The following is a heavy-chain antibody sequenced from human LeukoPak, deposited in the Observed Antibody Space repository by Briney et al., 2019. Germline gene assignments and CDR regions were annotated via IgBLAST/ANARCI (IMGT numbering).Heavy chain of an antibody. CDR2: ISSSGSTM. V-gene: IGHV3-11*01. CDR3: ARGNYYYDSSGYYHLDY. D-gene: IGHD3-22*01. J-gene: IGHJ4*02. Sequence: GGSLRLSCAASGFIFSDYYMSWIRQAPGKGLEWVSYISSSGSTMYYTDSVKGRFTISRDNAKDSLYLQMNSLRAEDTAVYYCARGNYYYDSSGYYHLDYWGQGTLVTVSS. CDR1: GFIFSDYY.